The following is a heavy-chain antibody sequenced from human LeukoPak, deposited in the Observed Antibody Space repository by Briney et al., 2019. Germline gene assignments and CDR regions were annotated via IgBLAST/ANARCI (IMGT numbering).Heavy chain of an antibody. CDR3: AKARDFWSGYSPDY. V-gene: IGHV3-30-3*01. CDR2: ISYDGSNK. J-gene: IGHJ4*02. CDR1: GFTFSSYA. D-gene: IGHD3-3*01. Sequence: GGSLRLSCAASGFTFSSYAMHWVRQAPGKGLEWVAVISYDGSNKYYADSVKGRFTISRDNSKNTLYLQMNSLRAEDTAVYYCAKARDFWSGYSPDYWGQGTLVTVSS.